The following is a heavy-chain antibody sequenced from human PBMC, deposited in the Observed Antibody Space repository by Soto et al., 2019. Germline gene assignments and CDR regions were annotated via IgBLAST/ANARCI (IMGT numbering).Heavy chain of an antibody. CDR1: GFTFSSYG. CDR2: ISDDGSKK. CDR3: AKDKVPVVVTAPFDY. V-gene: IGHV3-30*18. D-gene: IGHD2-21*02. J-gene: IGHJ4*02. Sequence: QVQLVESGGGVVQPGRSLRLSCAASGFTFSSYGMHWVRQAPGKGPEWVAVISDDGSKKYYADSVKGRFTISRDNSKDTPYLQMNSLRAEDTAVYYCAKDKVPVVVTAPFDYWGQGTLVTVSS.